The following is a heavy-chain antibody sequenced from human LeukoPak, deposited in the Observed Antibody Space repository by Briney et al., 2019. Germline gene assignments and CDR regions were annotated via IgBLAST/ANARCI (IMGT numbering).Heavy chain of an antibody. CDR3: ARDRGTTVTRYYYYYGMDV. D-gene: IGHD4-17*01. Sequence: SETLSLTCTVSGGSIGSGGYYWSWIRQPPGKGLEWIGYIYYSGSTYYHPSLKSRVTISVDTPKNQFSLKLSSVTAADTAVYYCARDRGTTVTRYYYYYGMDVWGKGTTVTVSS. CDR1: GGSIGSGGYY. J-gene: IGHJ6*04. V-gene: IGHV4-31*03. CDR2: IYYSGST.